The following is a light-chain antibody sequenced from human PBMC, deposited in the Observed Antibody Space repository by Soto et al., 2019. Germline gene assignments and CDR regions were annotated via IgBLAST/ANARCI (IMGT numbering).Light chain of an antibody. V-gene: IGKV1-5*03. CDR3: QHYNSYSEA. Sequence: DIHMTQSPSTLSASVGDIVTITCRASQSIINWLAWYQQKPGKAPKLLIYKASSLGGGVPSRFSGSGSGTEFTLTISTLQPDDFATYYCQHYNSYSEAFGQGTMV. CDR2: KAS. J-gene: IGKJ1*01. CDR1: QSIINW.